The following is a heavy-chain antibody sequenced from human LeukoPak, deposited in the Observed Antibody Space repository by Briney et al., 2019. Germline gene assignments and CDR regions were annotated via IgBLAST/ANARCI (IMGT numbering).Heavy chain of an antibody. J-gene: IGHJ4*02. Sequence: KPSETLSLTCAVYGGSFSGYYWSWIRQPPGKGLEWIGEINHSGSTNYNPSLKSRVTISVDTSKNQFSLKLSSVTAADTAVYYCARGRWQQLVRVFDYWGQGTLVTVSS. V-gene: IGHV4-34*01. CDR1: GGSFSGYY. CDR3: ARGRWQQLVRVFDY. CDR2: INHSGST. D-gene: IGHD6-13*01.